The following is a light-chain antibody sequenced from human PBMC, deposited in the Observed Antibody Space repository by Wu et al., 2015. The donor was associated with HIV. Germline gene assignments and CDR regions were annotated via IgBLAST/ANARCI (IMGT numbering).Light chain of an antibody. J-gene: IGKJ2*01. CDR3: QQYGRSPST. CDR1: QTATSDY. CDR2: GAS. Sequence: EIVLTQSPGTLYLSPGERATLSCRASQTATSDYLAWYQHKPGQAPRLLIYGASSRATGISDRFSGSGSGTDFTLTVNRLEPEDFAVYFCQQYGRSPSTFGQGTKLEIK. V-gene: IGKV3-20*01.